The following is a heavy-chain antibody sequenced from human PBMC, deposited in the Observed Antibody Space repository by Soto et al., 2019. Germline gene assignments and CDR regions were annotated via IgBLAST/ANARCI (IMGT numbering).Heavy chain of an antibody. CDR1: GFTFSNYY. V-gene: IGHV3-21*01. Sequence: GGSLRLSCAVSGFTFSNYYIHWVRQAPGKGLEWVSSIRSGRDTFYADSVKGRFSISRDDATSSVSLQTNSLRGEDTAVYFCAREETAWPLAYGLDVWGQGTTVTVSS. J-gene: IGHJ6*02. CDR3: AREETAWPLAYGLDV. D-gene: IGHD2-21*02. CDR2: IRSGRDT.